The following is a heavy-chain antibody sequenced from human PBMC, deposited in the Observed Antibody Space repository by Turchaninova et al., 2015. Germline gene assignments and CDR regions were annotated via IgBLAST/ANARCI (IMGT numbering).Heavy chain of an antibody. D-gene: IGHD1-26*01. CDR1: GGSLRGSY. J-gene: IGHJ4*02. CDR3: ATRYDAWWEPGGFFDC. V-gene: IGHV4-34*02. CDR2: SNQSGEN. Sequence: QVQLQQRGAGLLKPSETLSLSCAVAGGSLRGSYWAWLRQPPGRGLEWIGESNQSGENKSNPSLKMRVPLSMDSSKTQISLRLTSMTATDTAIYYCATRYDAWWEPGGFFDCWGQGTLVTVSS.